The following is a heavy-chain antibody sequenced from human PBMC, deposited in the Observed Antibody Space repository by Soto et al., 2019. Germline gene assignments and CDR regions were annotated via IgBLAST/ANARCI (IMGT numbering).Heavy chain of an antibody. CDR2: MYYGGRT. V-gene: IGHV4-59*08. CDR3: ARGTPSPLIVRSSRGPWFDP. Sequence: PFLTRTFSGGFLRRYYWSLVRAPPGEGIGWIGYMYYGGRTNYNPSLKSRVTISVDKSKMQVSMKLSSVTAADTAVYFCARGTPSPLIVRSSRGPWFDPWGQGTLVTVSS. CDR1: GGFLRRYY. J-gene: IGHJ5*02. D-gene: IGHD2-15*01.